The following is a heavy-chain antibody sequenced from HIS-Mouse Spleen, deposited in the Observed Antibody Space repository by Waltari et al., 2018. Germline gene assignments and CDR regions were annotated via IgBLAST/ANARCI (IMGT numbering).Heavy chain of an antibody. CDR3: AYGDYFDY. J-gene: IGHJ4*02. D-gene: IGHD4-17*01. CDR1: GGSISSSSYY. V-gene: IGHV4-39*01. CDR2: TYDCGST. Sequence: QLQLQASGPGLVKPSETLSPTSTVPGGSISSSSYYWGWIRQPPGKGLEWIGSTYDCGSTYYNPSLKSRVTISVDTSKNQFSLKLSSVTAADTAVYYCAYGDYFDYWGQGTLVTVSS.